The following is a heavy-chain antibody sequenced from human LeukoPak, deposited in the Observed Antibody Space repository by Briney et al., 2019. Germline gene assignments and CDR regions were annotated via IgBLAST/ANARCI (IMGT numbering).Heavy chain of an antibody. CDR1: EFSVGSNY. J-gene: IGHJ3*02. CDR3: ARRLMYYYDTSGYDVAFDI. V-gene: IGHV3-66*04. D-gene: IGHD3-22*01. CDR2: IYSGGST. Sequence: PGGSLRLSCAASEFSVGSNYMTWVRQAPGKGLEWVSLIYSGGSTYYADSVKGRFTISRDNSKNTLYLQMNSLRAEDTAVYYCARRLMYYYDTSGYDVAFDIWGQGTMVTVSS.